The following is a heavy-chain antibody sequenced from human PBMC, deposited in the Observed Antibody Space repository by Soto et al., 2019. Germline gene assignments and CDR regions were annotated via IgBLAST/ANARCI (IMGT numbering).Heavy chain of an antibody. CDR3: TTVLFWGPLRDY. V-gene: IGHV3-30-3*01. D-gene: IGHD3-16*01. CDR2: ISYDGSNK. Sequence: PWSSLRLSCAASGFTFSSYAMDWVRQAPGKGLEWVAVISYDGSNKYYGVPVKGRFTISRDDSKSTMYLEMNSLKTEDTAVYWCTTVLFWGPLRDYWGQGTQVTVSS. J-gene: IGHJ4*02. CDR1: GFTFSSYA.